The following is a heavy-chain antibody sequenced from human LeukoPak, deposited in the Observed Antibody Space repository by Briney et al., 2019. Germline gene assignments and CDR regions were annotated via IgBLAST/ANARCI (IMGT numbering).Heavy chain of an antibody. D-gene: IGHD3-9*01. CDR2: ISAYSGNT. CDR1: GHTFTSYG. CDR3: ARARALTGYYNY. J-gene: IGHJ4*02. V-gene: IGHV1-18*01. Sequence: ASVKVSCKASGHTFTSYGISWVRQAPGQGLEWMGWISAYSGNTNYAQKLQGRVTMTTNTSTNTAYMELRSLRSDDTAMYYCARARALTGYYNYWGQGTLVTVSS.